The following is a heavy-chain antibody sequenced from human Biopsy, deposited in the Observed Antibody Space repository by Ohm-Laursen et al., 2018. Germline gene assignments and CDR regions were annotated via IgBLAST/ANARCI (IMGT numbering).Heavy chain of an antibody. Sequence: TLPLTWTVSGGSISDYFWSWIRQPADKGLEYIGRIYSSGRTFYNPSLKSRVTMSVATSDNQFSLKLSSVTAADTAVYYCARAVDYYDPYYYYGLDVWGQGTTVTVSS. J-gene: IGHJ6*02. CDR2: IYSSGRT. CDR3: ARAVDYYDPYYYYGLDV. D-gene: IGHD3-16*01. CDR1: GGSISDYF. V-gene: IGHV4-4*07.